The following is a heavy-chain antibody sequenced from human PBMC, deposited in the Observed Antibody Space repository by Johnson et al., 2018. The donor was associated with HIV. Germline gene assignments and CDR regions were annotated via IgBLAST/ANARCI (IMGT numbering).Heavy chain of an antibody. Sequence: QVQLVESGGGLVRPGGSLRLSCAASGFTFSDYYMTWIRQAPGKGLEWVAVMWYDGSNKYYADSVKGRFTISRDNSKNTLYLQMNSLRAEDTAVYYCAKAGDYYDSSGYYDAFDIWGQGTMVTVSS. D-gene: IGHD3-22*01. CDR1: GFTFSDYY. J-gene: IGHJ3*02. CDR2: MWYDGSNK. CDR3: AKAGDYYDSSGYYDAFDI. V-gene: IGHV3-30*02.